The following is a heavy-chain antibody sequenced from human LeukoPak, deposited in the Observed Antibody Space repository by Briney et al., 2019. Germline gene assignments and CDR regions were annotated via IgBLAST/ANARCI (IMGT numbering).Heavy chain of an antibody. Sequence: GGSLRLSCEASGFIFSNYNMNWVRQAPGQRLEWVSSIPSSSSYVFYADSVKGRFTISEDNSQNSLYLQMSSLRAEDTAIYYCARAVGYCSACSCHQFACWGQGTLVTVSS. J-gene: IGHJ4*02. D-gene: IGHD2-15*01. CDR3: ARAVGYCSACSCHQFAC. CDR2: IPSSSSYV. CDR1: GFIFSNYN. V-gene: IGHV3-21*04.